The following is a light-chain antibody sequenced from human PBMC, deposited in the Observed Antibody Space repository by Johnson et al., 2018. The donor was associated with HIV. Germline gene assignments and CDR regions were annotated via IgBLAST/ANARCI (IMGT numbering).Light chain of an antibody. CDR3: GTWDSSLSAGV. CDR1: SSNIGNNY. Sequence: QSVLTQPPSVSAAPGQKVTISCSGSSSNIGNNYVSWYQQVPGTAPKLLIYDNYKRPSGIPDRFSGSKSGTSATLGITGLQTGDEADYYCGTWDSSLSAGVFGTGTKVTVL. J-gene: IGLJ1*01. V-gene: IGLV1-51*01. CDR2: DNY.